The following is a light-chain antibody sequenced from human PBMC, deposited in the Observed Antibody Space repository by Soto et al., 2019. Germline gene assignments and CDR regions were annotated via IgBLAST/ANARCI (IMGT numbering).Light chain of an antibody. CDR2: DLN. Sequence: QSALTQPASVSGSPGQSITISCTGTNSDIGAYNYVSWYQHHPGKAPKLLIYDLNNRPSGLSNRVSGSKSGNTASLTISGLQAEDEDDYYCSSYTSSRIRVFGGGTKLTVL. CDR3: SSYTSSRIRV. V-gene: IGLV2-14*03. CDR1: NSDIGAYNY. J-gene: IGLJ3*02.